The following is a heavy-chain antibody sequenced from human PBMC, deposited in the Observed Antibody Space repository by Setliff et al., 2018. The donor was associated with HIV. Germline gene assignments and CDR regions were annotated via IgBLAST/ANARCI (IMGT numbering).Heavy chain of an antibody. J-gene: IGHJ4*02. CDR2: VSPGGGTT. Sequence: SLRLSCVASEFTFSNYAMTWVRQAPGKGLEWVSSVSPGGGTTYYADSVKGRFTISRDNSKNTLYLQMNSLRAEDTAVYYCAKSGGYSYGYAFDYWGQGTLVTVSS. CDR1: EFTFSNYA. D-gene: IGHD5-18*01. CDR3: AKSGGYSYGYAFDY. V-gene: IGHV3-23*01.